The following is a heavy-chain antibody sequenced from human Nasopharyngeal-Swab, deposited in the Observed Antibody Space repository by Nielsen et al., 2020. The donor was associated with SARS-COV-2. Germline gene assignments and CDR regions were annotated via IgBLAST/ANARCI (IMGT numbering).Heavy chain of an antibody. CDR1: GFMFNSFS. D-gene: IGHD2-2*01. V-gene: IGHV3-21*03. CDR3: TSPLVDSSSSSDY. Sequence: GESLKISCKASGFMFNSFSMNWVRQAPGQGLEWVASISSSSNYIHYVDSVKGRFTISRDNVKNSLYLQMDNLRAEDTAMYYCTSPLVDSSSSSDYWGQGTLVTVSP. CDR2: ISSSSNYI. J-gene: IGHJ4*02.